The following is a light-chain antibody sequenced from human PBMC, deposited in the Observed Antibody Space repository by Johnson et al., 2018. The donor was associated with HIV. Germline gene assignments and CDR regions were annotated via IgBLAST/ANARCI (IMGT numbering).Light chain of an antibody. Sequence: APGQRVNISCSGHSSNIENYFVSWYQQLPGAAPRLLIYEDYKRPSGIPDRFSGSKSGASATLCITGLQTGDEADYYCGVWDASLSPHYVFGTGTTITVL. CDR1: SSNIENYF. V-gene: IGLV1-51*02. CDR3: GVWDASLSPHYV. CDR2: EDY. J-gene: IGLJ1*01.